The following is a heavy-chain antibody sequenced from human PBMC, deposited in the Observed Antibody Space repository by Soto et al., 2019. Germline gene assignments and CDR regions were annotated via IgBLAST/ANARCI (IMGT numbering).Heavy chain of an antibody. CDR3: ARDVQIPDY. Sequence: EVQLVESGGGLVPPGGSLRLSCAASGFTFSTYSMNWVRQAPGKGLEWVSFISSTGETTYYADSVKGRLTISRDNAKNSLFLQMTSLTAEDTAVYYCARDVQIPDYWGQGTLVTVSS. J-gene: IGHJ4*02. V-gene: IGHV3-48*01. CDR1: GFTFSTYS. CDR2: ISSTGETT. D-gene: IGHD2-2*01.